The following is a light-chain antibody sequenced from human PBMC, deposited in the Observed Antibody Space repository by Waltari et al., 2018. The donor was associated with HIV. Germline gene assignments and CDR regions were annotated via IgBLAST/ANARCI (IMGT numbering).Light chain of an antibody. V-gene: IGKV1-6*01. CDR2: TAS. CDR1: QGIRND. CDR3: LQDYNYPLT. Sequence: AIQMTQSPSSLSAAVGDRVNITCRASQGIRNDLGWFQHKPGKAPKLLIYTASSLQSGVPSRFSGSGSGTDFTLTISNLQPEDFATYYCLQDYNYPLTFGQGTKVEIK. J-gene: IGKJ1*01.